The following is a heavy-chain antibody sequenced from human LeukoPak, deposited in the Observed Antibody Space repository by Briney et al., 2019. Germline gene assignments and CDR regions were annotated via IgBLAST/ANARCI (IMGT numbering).Heavy chain of an antibody. D-gene: IGHD4-17*01. V-gene: IGHV3-7*01. J-gene: IGHJ5*02. CDR1: GFTFSSYW. Sequence: GGSLRLSCAASGFTFSSYWMSWVRQAPGKGLEWVANIKQDGSEKYYVDSVKGRFTISRDNAKSSLYLQMNSLRAEDTAVYYCARTGDYGWFDPWGQGTLVTVSS. CDR2: IKQDGSEK. CDR3: ARTGDYGWFDP.